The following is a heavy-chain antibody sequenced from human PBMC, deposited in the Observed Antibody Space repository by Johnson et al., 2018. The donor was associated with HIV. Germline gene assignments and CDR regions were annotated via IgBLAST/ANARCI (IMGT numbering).Heavy chain of an antibody. CDR1: GFTFSSYG. CDR2: ISYDGSNK. D-gene: IGHD3-3*01. Sequence: QVQLVESGGGVVQPGRSLRLSCAASGFTFSSYGMHWVRQAPGKGLEWVAVISYDGSNKYYADSVKGRFTISRDNSKNSLYLQMSSLRVADTALYYCAKDKSLQFLEGAFDIWGQGTRLTVSS. V-gene: IGHV3-33*05. CDR3: AKDKSLQFLEGAFDI. J-gene: IGHJ3*02.